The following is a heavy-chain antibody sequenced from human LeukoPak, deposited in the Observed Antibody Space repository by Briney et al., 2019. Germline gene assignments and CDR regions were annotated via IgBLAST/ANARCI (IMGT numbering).Heavy chain of an antibody. D-gene: IGHD1-1*01. J-gene: IGHJ4*02. V-gene: IGHV4-30-4*08. Sequence: SQTVSLTCTVSGGSISSGDYYWSWIRQPPGKGLEWIGYIYYSGSTYYNPSLKSRVTISVDTSKNQFSLKLSSVTAADTAVYYCASNWNDVLGPFDYWGQGTLVTVSS. CDR2: IYYSGST. CDR1: GGSISSGDYY. CDR3: ASNWNDVLGPFDY.